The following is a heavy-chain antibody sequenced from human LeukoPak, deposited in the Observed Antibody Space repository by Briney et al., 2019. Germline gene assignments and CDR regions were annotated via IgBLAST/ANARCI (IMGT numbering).Heavy chain of an antibody. J-gene: IGHJ6*03. D-gene: IGHD3-16*01. CDR1: GYTFTGYY. V-gene: IGHV1-46*01. CDR3: ARGFGGEVPGVNYYMDV. CDR2: INPSGGST. Sequence: ASVKVSCEASGYTFTGYYMHWVRQAPGQGLEWMGIINPSGGSTSYAQKFQGRVTMTRDTSTSTVYMELSSLRSEDTAVYYCARGFGGEVPGVNYYMDVWGKGTTVTVSS.